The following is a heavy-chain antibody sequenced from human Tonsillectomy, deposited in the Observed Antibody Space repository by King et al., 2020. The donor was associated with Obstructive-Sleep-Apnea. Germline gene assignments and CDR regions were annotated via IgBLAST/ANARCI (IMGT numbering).Heavy chain of an antibody. CDR3: ANPMRQCTNGVCYTHAYGMDV. CDR2: ISGSGGST. J-gene: IGHJ6*02. D-gene: IGHD2-8*01. Sequence: VQLVESGGGLVQPGGSLRLSCAASGFTFSSYAMSWVRQAPGKGLEWVSAISGSGGSTYYADSVKGRFTISRDNSKNTLYLQMNSLRAEDTAVYYCANPMRQCTNGVCYTHAYGMDVWGQGTTVTVSS. CDR1: GFTFSSYA. V-gene: IGHV3-23*04.